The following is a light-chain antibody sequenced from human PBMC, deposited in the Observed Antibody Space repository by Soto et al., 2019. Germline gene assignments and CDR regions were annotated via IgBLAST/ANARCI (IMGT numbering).Light chain of an antibody. V-gene: IGLV1-40*01. CDR1: SSNIGTGYD. CDR2: GNN. Sequence: QSVLTQPPSVSGAPGQRVTISCTGSSSNIGTGYDVHWYQQLPGTPPKLLIYGNNNRPSGVPDRFSGSKPGTSASLAITGLQAEDEADYYCQSYDSSLIGSVFGGGTKLTVL. J-gene: IGLJ2*01. CDR3: QSYDSSLIGSV.